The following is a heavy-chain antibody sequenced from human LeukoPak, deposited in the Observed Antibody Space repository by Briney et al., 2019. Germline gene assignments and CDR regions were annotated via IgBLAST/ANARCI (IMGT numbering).Heavy chain of an antibody. CDR3: ARASPSYYYDSSGSFDY. V-gene: IGHV3-7*01. D-gene: IGHD3-22*01. CDR1: GFTFSSYW. CDR2: IKQDGSEK. Sequence: GGSLRLSCAASGFTFSSYWMSWVRQAPGKGLEWVANIKQDGSEKYYVDSVKGRFTISRDNAKNSLYLQMNSLRAEDTAVYYCARASPSYYYDSSGSFDYWGQGTLVTVSS. J-gene: IGHJ4*02.